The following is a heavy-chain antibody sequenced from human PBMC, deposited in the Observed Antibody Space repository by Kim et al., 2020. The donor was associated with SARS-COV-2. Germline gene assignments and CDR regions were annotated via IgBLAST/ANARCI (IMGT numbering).Heavy chain of an antibody. CDR2: IDPSDSYT. CDR3: ARYYAVTTLTYYYYYGMDV. D-gene: IGHD4-17*01. J-gene: IGHJ6*02. CDR1: GYSFTSYW. V-gene: IGHV5-10-1*01. Sequence: GESLKISCKGSGYSFTSYWISWVRQMPGKGLEWMGRIDPSDSYTNYSPSFQGHVTISADKSISTAYLQWSSLKASDTAMYYCARYYAVTTLTYYYYYGMDVWGQGTTVTVSS.